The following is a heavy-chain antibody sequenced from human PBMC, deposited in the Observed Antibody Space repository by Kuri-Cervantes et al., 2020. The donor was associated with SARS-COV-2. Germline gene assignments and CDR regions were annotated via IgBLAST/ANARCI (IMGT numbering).Heavy chain of an antibody. Sequence: SGPTLVKPTQTLTLTRTFSGFSLSTSGMCVSWIRQPPGKALEWLALIDWDDDKYYSTSLKTRLTISKDTSKNQVALTMTNMDPVDTATYYCAHSRAPAVHFDYWGQGTLVTVSS. J-gene: IGHJ4*02. V-gene: IGHV2-70*12. CDR2: IDWDDDK. CDR3: AHSRAPAVHFDY. D-gene: IGHD2-2*01. CDR1: GFSLSTSGMC.